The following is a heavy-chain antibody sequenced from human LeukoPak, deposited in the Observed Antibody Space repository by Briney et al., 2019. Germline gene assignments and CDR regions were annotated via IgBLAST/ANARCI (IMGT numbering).Heavy chain of an antibody. CDR2: ISGSGDST. CDR3: AKDTGYCSGGSCYEGFDY. V-gene: IGHV3-23*01. CDR1: GLTFSSYA. J-gene: IGHJ4*02. D-gene: IGHD2-15*01. Sequence: GGSLRLSCAASGLTFSSYAMSWVRQAPGKGLQWVSVISGSGDSTYYADSVKGRFTISRDNSKNTLYLQMNSLRAEDTAVYYCAKDTGYCSGGSCYEGFDYWGQGTLVTVSS.